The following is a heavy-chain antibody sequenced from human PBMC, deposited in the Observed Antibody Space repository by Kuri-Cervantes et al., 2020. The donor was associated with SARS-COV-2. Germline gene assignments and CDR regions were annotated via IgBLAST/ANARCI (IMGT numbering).Heavy chain of an antibody. V-gene: IGHV1-58*02. Sequence: SVKVSCKASGFTFTSSAMQWVRRARGQRLEWIGWIVVGSGNTNYAQKFQERVTITRDMSTSTAYMELSSLRSEDMAVYYCAAALIDAFDIWGQGTMVTVSS. CDR3: AAALIDAFDI. J-gene: IGHJ3*02. CDR2: IVVGSGNT. CDR1: GFTFTSSA.